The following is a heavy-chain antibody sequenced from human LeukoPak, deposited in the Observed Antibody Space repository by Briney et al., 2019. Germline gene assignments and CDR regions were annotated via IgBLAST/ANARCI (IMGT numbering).Heavy chain of an antibody. Sequence: SSETLSLTCTVSGGSISSGSYYWSWIRQPAGKGLEWIGRIYTSGSTNYNPSLKSRVTISVDTSKNQFSLKLSSVTAADTAVYYCARYQYYDFWSGPDYWGQGTLVTVSS. D-gene: IGHD3-3*01. J-gene: IGHJ4*02. CDR3: ARYQYYDFWSGPDY. CDR2: IYTSGST. V-gene: IGHV4-61*02. CDR1: GGSISSGSYY.